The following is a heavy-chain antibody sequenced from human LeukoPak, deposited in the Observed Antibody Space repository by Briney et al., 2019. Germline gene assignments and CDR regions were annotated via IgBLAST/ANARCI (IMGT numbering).Heavy chain of an antibody. CDR3: ARDLDIVVVIAALRHYGLDV. J-gene: IGHJ6*02. Sequence: ASVKVSCKSSGYTFTSYGIIWVRQAPGQGLEWMGCISPYNGNTNYAQKFQGRVTMTTETSTSTAYMELRSLRSDDTAVYYCARDLDIVVVIAALRHYGLDVWGQGTTVTVSS. CDR1: GYTFTSYG. D-gene: IGHD2-2*01. V-gene: IGHV1-18*01. CDR2: ISPYNGNT.